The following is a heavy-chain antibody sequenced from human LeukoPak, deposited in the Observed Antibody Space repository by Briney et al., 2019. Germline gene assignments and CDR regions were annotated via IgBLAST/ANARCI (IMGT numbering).Heavy chain of an antibody. Sequence: PGGSLRLSCAASGFTFSSYAMHWVRQAPGKGLEWVAVISYDGSNKYYADSVKGRFTISRDNSKNTLYLQMNSLRAEDTAVYYCARAFSGSYYAFMDYWGQGTLVTVSS. V-gene: IGHV3-30-3*01. D-gene: IGHD1-26*01. CDR2: ISYDGSNK. J-gene: IGHJ4*02. CDR3: ARAFSGSYYAFMDY. CDR1: GFTFSSYA.